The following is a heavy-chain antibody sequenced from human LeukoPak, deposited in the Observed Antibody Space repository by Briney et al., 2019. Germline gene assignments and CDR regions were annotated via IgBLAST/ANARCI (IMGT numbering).Heavy chain of an antibody. J-gene: IGHJ4*02. D-gene: IGHD2-15*01. V-gene: IGHV1-18*01. CDR3: AREMWPAVVVVAATVSAFDY. Sequence: ASVKVSCKASGYTFTSYGISWVRQAPGQGLEWMGWISAYNGNTNYAQKLQGRVSMTTDTSTITAYMELRSLRSDDTAVYYCAREMWPAVVVVAATVSAFDYWGQGTLVTVSS. CDR1: GYTFTSYG. CDR2: ISAYNGNT.